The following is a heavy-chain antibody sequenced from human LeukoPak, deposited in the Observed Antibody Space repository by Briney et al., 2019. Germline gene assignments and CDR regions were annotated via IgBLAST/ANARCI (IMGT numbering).Heavy chain of an antibody. CDR3: ARPNYFGSGSYFYYYGMDV. V-gene: IGHV3-21*01. Sequence: GSLRLSCAVSGFTFRTSGVNWVRQAPGKGLEWVSSISSSSGYIFYADSVKGRFTISRDNAKNSLYLQMNSLRAEDTAVYYCARPNYFGSGSYFYYYGMDVWGQGTTVTVSS. CDR1: GFTFRTSG. CDR2: ISSSSGYI. D-gene: IGHD3-10*01. J-gene: IGHJ6*02.